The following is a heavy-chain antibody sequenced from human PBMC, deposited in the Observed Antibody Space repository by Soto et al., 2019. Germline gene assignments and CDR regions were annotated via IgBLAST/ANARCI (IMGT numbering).Heavy chain of an antibody. J-gene: IGHJ6*02. D-gene: IGHD2-21*01. V-gene: IGHV1-69*01. CDR1: GGTFSSYA. Sequence: QVQLVQSGAEVKKPGSSVKVSCKASGGTFSSYAISWVRQAPGQGLEWMGGIIPIFGTADYAQKFQGRVTSTADESTGTAYMELRSLRSEDRGVYYCAIYSEGEADLGDVWGQGTTVTVSS. CDR3: AIYSEGEADLGDV. CDR2: IIPIFGTA.